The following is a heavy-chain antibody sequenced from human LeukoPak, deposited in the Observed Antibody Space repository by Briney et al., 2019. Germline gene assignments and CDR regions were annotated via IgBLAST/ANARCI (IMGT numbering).Heavy chain of an antibody. CDR2: IYSGGRT. J-gene: IGHJ4*02. D-gene: IGHD3-10*01. CDR3: AKDTDYYGSGSYSHFDY. CDR1: GFTVSSNY. Sequence: GVLRLSCAASGFTVSSNYMSWVRQAPGKGLEWVSVIYSGGRTYYADSVKGRFTISRDNSKNTLYLQMNSLRAEDTAVYYCAKDTDYYGSGSYSHFDYWGQGTLVTVSS. V-gene: IGHV3-66*02.